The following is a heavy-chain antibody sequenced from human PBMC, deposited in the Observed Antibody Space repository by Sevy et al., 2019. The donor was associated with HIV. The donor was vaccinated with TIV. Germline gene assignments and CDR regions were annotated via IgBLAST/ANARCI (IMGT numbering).Heavy chain of an antibody. D-gene: IGHD6-13*01. CDR2: NNPNSGGT. Sequence: ASVKVSCKASGYIFTGYYMHWVRQAPGQGLEWMGWNNPNSGGTKYAQKFQGRVTMTRDKSISTVYMELSRLRSDDTAAYFCARRYSNSLNYFDFWGQGTLVTVSS. CDR3: ARRYSNSLNYFDF. V-gene: IGHV1-2*02. CDR1: GYIFTGYY. J-gene: IGHJ4*02.